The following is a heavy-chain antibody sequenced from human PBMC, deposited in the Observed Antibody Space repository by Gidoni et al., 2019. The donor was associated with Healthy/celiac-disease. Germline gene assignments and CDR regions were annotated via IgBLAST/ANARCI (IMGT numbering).Heavy chain of an antibody. J-gene: IGHJ5*02. CDR2: ISAYNGNT. Sequence: QVQLVQSGAEVKKPGDSVKVSCKASGYTFTSYGISWVRQAPGQGLEWMGWISAYNGNTNYAQKLQGRVTMTTDTSTSTAYMELRSLRSDDTAVYYCARDIWPEGLGELFDPWGQGTLVTVSS. D-gene: IGHD3-16*01. CDR1: GYTFTSYG. CDR3: ARDIWPEGLGELFDP. V-gene: IGHV1-18*01.